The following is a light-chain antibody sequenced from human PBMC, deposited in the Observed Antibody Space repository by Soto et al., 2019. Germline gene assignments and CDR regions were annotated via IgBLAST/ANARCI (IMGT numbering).Light chain of an antibody. CDR2: KAS. CDR3: QQYSVYWT. CDR1: QSISSW. J-gene: IGKJ1*01. V-gene: IGKV1-5*03. Sequence: DIQMTQSPSTLSASVGDRVTITCRASQSISSWLAWYQQKPGKAPKLLIYKASSLESGVPSRFSGSGSGTEFTLTISSLQPDDFATYYCQQYSVYWTFGQGTNVEIK.